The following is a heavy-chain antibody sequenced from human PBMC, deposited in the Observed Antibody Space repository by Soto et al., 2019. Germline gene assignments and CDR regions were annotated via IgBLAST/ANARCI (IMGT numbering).Heavy chain of an antibody. J-gene: IGHJ5*02. CDR1: GFTFSAYG. Sequence: VQLVESGGGVVQPGRSLRLSCAASGFTFSAYGMHWVRQAPGKGLEWVAVIWYDGSNKYYGDSVKGRFTISRDNSKNTLDLQMTNLRAEDTAVYYCARDGGYYGSGSYFDPWGQGTLVTVSS. CDR3: ARDGGYYGSGSYFDP. V-gene: IGHV3-33*01. D-gene: IGHD3-10*01. CDR2: IWYDGSNK.